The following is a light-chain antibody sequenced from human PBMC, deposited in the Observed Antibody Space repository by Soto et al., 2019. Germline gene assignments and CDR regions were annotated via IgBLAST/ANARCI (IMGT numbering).Light chain of an antibody. Sequence: DIQMTQSPASLSTSLGDSITISCRTSQSVHTYLNWYQHKPGTAPKLLIYGASRLQSGVPSRFRGTGSGTDFTLIINSLQPDDVATYYCQQGYSSPHAFGQGTKVDIK. CDR3: QQGYSSPHA. J-gene: IGKJ2*01. CDR2: GAS. CDR1: QSVHTY. V-gene: IGKV1-39*01.